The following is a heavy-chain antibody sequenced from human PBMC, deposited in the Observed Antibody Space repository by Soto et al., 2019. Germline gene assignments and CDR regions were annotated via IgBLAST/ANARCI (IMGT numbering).Heavy chain of an antibody. CDR3: ARATVVAATFDF. Sequence: EVQLVESGGGLVKPGGSLTLSCAASGFAFRSYNMNWVRQAPGKGLEWVASISSGSSNIYYADSVKGRFTISRDNAKNSLFLQMDSRRAEDSAVYYCARATVVAATFDFWGQGTLVTVSS. CDR1: GFAFRSYN. D-gene: IGHD2-15*01. J-gene: IGHJ4*02. CDR2: ISSGSSNI. V-gene: IGHV3-21*01.